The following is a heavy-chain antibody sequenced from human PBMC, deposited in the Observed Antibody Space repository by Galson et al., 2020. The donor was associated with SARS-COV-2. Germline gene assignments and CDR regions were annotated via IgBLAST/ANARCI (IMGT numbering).Heavy chain of an antibody. D-gene: IGHD6-13*01. V-gene: IGHV4-39*01. CDR3: ARLGGQGAAAGSVNWFDP. J-gene: IGHJ5*02. CDR2: IYYSGST. CDR1: GGSISSSSYY. Sequence: ASETLSLTCTVSGGSISSSSYYWGWIRQPPGKGLEWIGSIYYSGSTYYNPSLKSRVTISVDTSKNQFSLKLSSVTAADTAVYYCARLGGQGAAAGSVNWFDPWGQGTLVTVSS.